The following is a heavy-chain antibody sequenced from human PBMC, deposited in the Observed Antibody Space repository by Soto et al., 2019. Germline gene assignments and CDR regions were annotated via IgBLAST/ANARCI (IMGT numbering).Heavy chain of an antibody. CDR3: ARDAPPRMVRGVLMDV. CDR1: GYTFTSYG. CDR2: ISAYNGNT. V-gene: IGHV1-18*04. Sequence: QVQLVQSGAEVKKPGASVKVSCKASGYTFTSYGISWVRQAPGQGLEWMGWISAYNGNTNYAQKLQGRVTMTTDTPTSTAYMELRSLRSDDTAVYYCARDAPPRMVRGVLMDVWGQGTTVTVSS. D-gene: IGHD3-10*01. J-gene: IGHJ6*02.